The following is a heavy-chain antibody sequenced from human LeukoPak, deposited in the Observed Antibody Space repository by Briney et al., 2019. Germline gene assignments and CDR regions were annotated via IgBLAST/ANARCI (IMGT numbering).Heavy chain of an antibody. V-gene: IGHV4-59*01. J-gene: IGHJ6*03. Sequence: PSETLSLTCTVSGGSISSYYWSWIRQPPGKGLEWIGYIYYSGRTNYNPSLKRRVTISVDTSKNQFSLKLSAVTAADTAVYYCARDLWGAGGSSSGDYYYYYMDVWGKGTTVTVSS. D-gene: IGHD2-15*01. CDR1: GGSISSYY. CDR3: ARDLWGAGGSSSGDYYYYYMDV. CDR2: IYYSGRT.